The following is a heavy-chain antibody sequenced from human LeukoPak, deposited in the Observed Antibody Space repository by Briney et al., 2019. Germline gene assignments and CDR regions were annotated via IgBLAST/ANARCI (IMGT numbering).Heavy chain of an antibody. CDR2: IYYSGST. D-gene: IGHD2-2*01. CDR3: ASGTGYCSSTSCYHGYYYYYYGMDV. Sequence: SETLSLTCTVSGGSISSYYWSWIRQPPGKGLEWIGYIYYSGSTNYNPSLKSRVTISVDTSKNQFSLKLSSVTAADTAVYYCASGTGYCSSTSCYHGYYYYYYGMDVWGQGTTVTVSS. CDR1: GGSISSYY. J-gene: IGHJ6*02. V-gene: IGHV4-59*01.